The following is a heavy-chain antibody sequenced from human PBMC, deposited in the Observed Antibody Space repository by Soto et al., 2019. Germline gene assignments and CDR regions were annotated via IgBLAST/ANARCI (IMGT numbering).Heavy chain of an antibody. Sequence: PSETLSLTCTVSGGSLSSYYWSWIRQPPGKGLEWIGYIYYSGSTNYNPSLKSRVTISVDTSKNQFSLKLSSVTAADTAVYYCARDLAVAGKGFDYWGQGTLVTVSS. D-gene: IGHD6-19*01. V-gene: IGHV4-59*01. J-gene: IGHJ4*02. CDR2: IYYSGST. CDR3: ARDLAVAGKGFDY. CDR1: GGSLSSYY.